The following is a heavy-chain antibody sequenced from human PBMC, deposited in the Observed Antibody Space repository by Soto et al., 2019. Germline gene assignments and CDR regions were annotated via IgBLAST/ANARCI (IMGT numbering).Heavy chain of an antibody. CDR3: VRDRNWQLDDC. J-gene: IGHJ4*02. D-gene: IGHD1-1*01. CDR1: GFAFNTYW. Sequence: GGSLRLSCAASGFAFNTYWMHWVRQAPGKGLVWVSRINGDGSSTNYADSVKGRFTISRDNAKDTLYLQMNSLRGEDTAVYYCVRDRNWQLDDCWGQGTLVTVSS. CDR2: INGDGSST. V-gene: IGHV3-74*01.